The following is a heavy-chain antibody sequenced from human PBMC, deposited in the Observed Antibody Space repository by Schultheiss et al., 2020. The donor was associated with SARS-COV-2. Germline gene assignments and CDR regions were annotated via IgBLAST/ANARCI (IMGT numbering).Heavy chain of an antibody. D-gene: IGHD2-21*02. CDR1: GGSISSGGYY. J-gene: IGHJ6*02. CDR2: IYYSGST. V-gene: IGHV4-31*01. Sequence: SQTLSLTCTVSGGSISSGGYYWSWIRQHPGKGLEWIGYIYYSGSTYYNPSLKSLVTISVDTSKNQFSLKLSSVTAADTAVYYCAKRVVVTGMYGMDVWGQGTTVTVSS. CDR3: AKRVVVTGMYGMDV.